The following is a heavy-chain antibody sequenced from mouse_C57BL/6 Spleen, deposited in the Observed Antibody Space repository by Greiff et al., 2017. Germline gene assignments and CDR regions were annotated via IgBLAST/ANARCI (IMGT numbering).Heavy chain of an antibody. V-gene: IGHV1-80*01. D-gene: IGHD1-1*01. CDR2: IYPGDGDT. CDR3: ARGGYGSSYEDEGFAY. Sequence: VQLQESGAELVKPGASVKISCKASGYAFSSYWMNWVKQRPGKGLEWIGQIYPGDGDTNYNGKFKGKATLTADKSSSTAYMQLSSLTSEDSAVYFCARGGYGSSYEDEGFAYWGQGTLVTVSA. J-gene: IGHJ3*01. CDR1: GYAFSSYW.